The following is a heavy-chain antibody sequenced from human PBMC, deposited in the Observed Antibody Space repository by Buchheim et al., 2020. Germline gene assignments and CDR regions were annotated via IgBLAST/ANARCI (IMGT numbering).Heavy chain of an antibody. J-gene: IGHJ4*02. D-gene: IGHD2-2*01. V-gene: IGHV3-30*04. CDR2: ISYDGSNK. Sequence: QVQLVESGGGVVQPGRSLRLSCAASGFTFSSYDMHWVRQAPGKGLEWVAVISYDGSNKYYADCVKGRFTISRDNSKNTLYLQMNSLRAEDTAVYYCARESSHVVDYWGQGTL. CDR3: ARESSHVVDY. CDR1: GFTFSSYD.